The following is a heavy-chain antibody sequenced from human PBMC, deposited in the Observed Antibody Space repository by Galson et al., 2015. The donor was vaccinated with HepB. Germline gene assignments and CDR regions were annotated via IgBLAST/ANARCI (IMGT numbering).Heavy chain of an antibody. Sequence: SVKVSCKASGYTLTSYDITWVRQAPGQGLEWMGWITPYNGNTKYEQRFQGRFTMTTDRSTNTAYMELRSLGSDDTAVYYCAIDGKREYHYGMDVWGQGTTVIVSS. CDR3: AIDGKREYHYGMDV. D-gene: IGHD2/OR15-2a*01. V-gene: IGHV1-18*04. CDR1: GYTLTSYD. J-gene: IGHJ6*02. CDR2: ITPYNGNT.